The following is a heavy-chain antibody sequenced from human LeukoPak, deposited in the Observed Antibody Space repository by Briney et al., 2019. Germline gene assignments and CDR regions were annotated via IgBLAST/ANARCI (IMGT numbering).Heavy chain of an antibody. CDR2: IYYSGST. Sequence: PSETLSLTCTVSGGSISSGGYYWGWIRQTPGKGLEWLGTIYYSGSTYYYPSLKSRVTISVDTSKNQFSLKLSSVTAADTAVYYCARQVYDGSGYPTFDNWGQGTLVTVSS. J-gene: IGHJ4*02. CDR3: ARQVYDGSGYPTFDN. CDR1: GGSISSGGYY. V-gene: IGHV4-39*01. D-gene: IGHD3-22*01.